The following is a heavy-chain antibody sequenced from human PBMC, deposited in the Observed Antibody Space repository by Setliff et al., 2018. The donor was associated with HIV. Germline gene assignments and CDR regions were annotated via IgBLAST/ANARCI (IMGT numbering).Heavy chain of an antibody. CDR2: IGPYNART. Sequence: ASVKVSCKTSGYMFIAYGMSWVRRAPGQGLEWMGWIGPYNARTEYAQKFQGRVTITTDESTSTAYMELSSLRSEDTAVYYCARADSSNWYHVDYWGQGTLVTVSS. V-gene: IGHV1-18*01. CDR3: ARADSSNWYHVDY. CDR1: GYMFIAYG. J-gene: IGHJ4*02. D-gene: IGHD6-13*01.